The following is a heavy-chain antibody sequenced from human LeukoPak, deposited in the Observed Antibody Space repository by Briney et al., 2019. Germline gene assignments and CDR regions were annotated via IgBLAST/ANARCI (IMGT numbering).Heavy chain of an antibody. CDR2: IYYSGST. CDR1: GGSISSSSYY. CDR3: ARAPPRETHFDY. Sequence: KPSETLSLTCTVSGGSISSSSYYWGWIRQPPGKGLEWIGYIYYSGSTYYNPSLKSRVTISVDTSKNQFSLKLSSVTAADTAVYYCARAPPRETHFDYWGQGTLVTVSS. V-gene: IGHV4-30-4*08. J-gene: IGHJ4*02. D-gene: IGHD1-26*01.